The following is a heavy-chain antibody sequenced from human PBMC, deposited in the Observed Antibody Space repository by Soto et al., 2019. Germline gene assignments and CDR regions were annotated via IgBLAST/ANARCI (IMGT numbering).Heavy chain of an antibody. Sequence: TSETLSLTCTVSGGSISSGDYYWGWIRQPPGKGLEWIGSIYYSGSTYYNPSLKSRVTISVDTSKNQFSLKLSSVTAADTAVYYCARDKTIAVAGLYYYYYGMDVWGQGTTVTVSS. V-gene: IGHV4-39*07. CDR3: ARDKTIAVAGLYYYYYGMDV. J-gene: IGHJ6*02. CDR2: IYYSGST. D-gene: IGHD6-19*01. CDR1: GGSISSGDYY.